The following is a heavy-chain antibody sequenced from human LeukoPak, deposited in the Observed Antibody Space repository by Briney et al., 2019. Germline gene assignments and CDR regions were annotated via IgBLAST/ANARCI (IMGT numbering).Heavy chain of an antibody. CDR2: INHSGST. CDR3: ARSLEVRGVIYYYYYMDV. V-gene: IGHV4-34*01. J-gene: IGHJ6*03. D-gene: IGHD3-10*01. CDR1: GGSFSGYY. Sequence: SETLSLTCAVYGGSFSGYYWSWIRQPPGKGLEWIGEINHSGSTNYNPSLKSRVTISVDTSKNQFSLKLSSVTAADTAVYYCARSLEVRGVIYYYYYMDVWGKGTTVTVPS.